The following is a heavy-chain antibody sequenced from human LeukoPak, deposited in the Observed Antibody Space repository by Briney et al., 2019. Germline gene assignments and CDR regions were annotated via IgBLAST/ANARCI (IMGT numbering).Heavy chain of an antibody. D-gene: IGHD6-19*01. J-gene: IGHJ4*02. CDR3: ARGGKQWLNRYPPRIFDY. CDR2: INHSGST. V-gene: IGHV4-34*01. CDR1: GGSFSGYY. Sequence: SETLSLTYAVYGGSFSGYYWSWIRQPPGKGLEWIGEINHSGSTNYNPSLKSRVTISVDTSKNQFSLKLSSVTAADTAVYYCARGGKQWLNRYPPRIFDYWGQGTLVTVSS.